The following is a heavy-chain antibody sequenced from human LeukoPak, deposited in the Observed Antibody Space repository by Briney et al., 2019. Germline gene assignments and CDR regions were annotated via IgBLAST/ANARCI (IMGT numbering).Heavy chain of an antibody. CDR2: IYYSGST. V-gene: IGHV4-39*01. J-gene: IGHJ6*02. D-gene: IGHD3-16*01. CDR1: GGSISSSSYY. CDR3: ASMGDDYGTDV. Sequence: SETLSLTCTVSGGSISSSSYYWGWIRQPPGKGLEWIGSIYYSGSTYYNPSLKSRVTISVDTSKNQFSLKLSSVTAADTAVYYCASMGDDYGTDVWGQGTTVTVSS.